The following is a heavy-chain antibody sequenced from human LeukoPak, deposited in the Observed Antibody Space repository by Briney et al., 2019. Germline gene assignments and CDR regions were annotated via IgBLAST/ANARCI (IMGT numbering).Heavy chain of an antibody. D-gene: IGHD5-24*01. CDR1: GGSITSNNYY. CDR2: IYYSGNT. V-gene: IGHV4-39*07. Sequence: SETLSLTCTVSGGSITSNNYYWGWIRQPPGKGLEWIGNIYYSGNTYYNPSLKSRVTISVDTFKNHISLRLSSVTAADTAIYYCARDRPSRDGYNPGAFDIWGQGTMVTVSS. CDR3: ARDRPSRDGYNPGAFDI. J-gene: IGHJ3*02.